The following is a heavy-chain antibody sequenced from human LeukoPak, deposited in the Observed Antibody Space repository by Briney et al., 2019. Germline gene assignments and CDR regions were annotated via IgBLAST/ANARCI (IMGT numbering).Heavy chain of an antibody. CDR2: IWYDGSNK. CDR1: GFTFSSYG. V-gene: IGHV3-33*01. J-gene: IGHJ2*01. D-gene: IGHD3-3*01. Sequence: GGSLRLSCAASGFTFSSYGMHWVRQAPGKGLEWVAVIWYDGSNKYYADSVKGRFTISRDNSKNTLYLQMNSLRAEDTAVYYCARDGYDFWSGSRSYWYFDLWGRGTLVTVSS. CDR3: ARDGYDFWSGSRSYWYFDL.